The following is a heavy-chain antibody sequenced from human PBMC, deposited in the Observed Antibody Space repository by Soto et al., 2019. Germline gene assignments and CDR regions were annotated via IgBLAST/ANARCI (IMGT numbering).Heavy chain of an antibody. Sequence: TSETLSLTCTVSGGSISSSSYYWGWIRQPPGKGLEWIGSIYYSGSTYYNPSLKSRVTISVDTSKNQFSLKLSSVTAADTAVYCCARQSGYYGIDVWGQGTTVTVSS. CDR3: ARQSGYYGIDV. CDR2: IYYSGST. V-gene: IGHV4-39*01. CDR1: GGSISSSSYY. J-gene: IGHJ6*02.